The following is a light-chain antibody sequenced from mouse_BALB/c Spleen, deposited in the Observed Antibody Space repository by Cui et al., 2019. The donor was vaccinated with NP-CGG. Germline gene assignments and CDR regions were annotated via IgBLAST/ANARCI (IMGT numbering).Light chain of an antibody. CDR3: ALWYSNHWV. J-gene: IGLJ1*01. CDR1: TGAVTISNY. CDR2: GTN. V-gene: IGLV1*01. Sequence: QAVVTPESALTTSPGETVTLTCSSNTGAVTISNYANWAQEKPDHLFTGLIGGTNNRAPGVPARFSGSLIGDKAALTITGAQTEDEAIYFCALWYSNHWVFGGGTKLTVL.